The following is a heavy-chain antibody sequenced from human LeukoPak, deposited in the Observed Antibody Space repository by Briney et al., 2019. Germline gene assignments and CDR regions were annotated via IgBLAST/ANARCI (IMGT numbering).Heavy chain of an antibody. CDR2: IRYDGSNK. CDR1: GFTFSSYG. J-gene: IGHJ4*02. V-gene: IGHV3-30*02. CDR3: ARDSADDSSGYYPFDY. Sequence: PGGSLRLSCAASGFTFSSYGMHWVRQAPGKGLEWVAFIRYDGSNKYYADSVKGRFTISRDNSKNTLYLQMNSLRAEDTAVYYCARDSADDSSGYYPFDYWGQGTLVTVSS. D-gene: IGHD3-22*01.